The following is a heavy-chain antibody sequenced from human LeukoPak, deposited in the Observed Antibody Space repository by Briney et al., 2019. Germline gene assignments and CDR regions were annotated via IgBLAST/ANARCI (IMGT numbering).Heavy chain of an antibody. CDR3: TRHSDFLGLYYFDY. CDR2: IRSKANSYAT. CDR1: GFTFSGSA. V-gene: IGHV3-73*01. D-gene: IGHD3-3*01. J-gene: IGHJ4*02. Sequence: PGGSLRLSCAASGFTFSGSAMHWVRQASGKGLEWVGRIRSKANSYATAYAASVKGRFTISRDDSKNTAYLQMNSLKTEDTAVYYCTRHSDFLGLYYFDYWGQGTLVTVSS.